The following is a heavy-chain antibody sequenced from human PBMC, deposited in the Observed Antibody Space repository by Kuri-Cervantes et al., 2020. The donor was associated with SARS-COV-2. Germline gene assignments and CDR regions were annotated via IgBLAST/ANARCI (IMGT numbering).Heavy chain of an antibody. CDR3: ARVHCISVSCFSAYPLDV. CDR1: GGTFISSS. CDR2: INLMFDSA. Sequence: SVKVSCKASGGTFISSSITWVRQAPGQGLEWMGRINLMFDSANYAQKVQGRVTITADKSTRNTYMELSSLTSEDTAVYYCARVHCISVSCFSAYPLDVWGQGTTVTVSS. V-gene: IGHV1-69*08. J-gene: IGHJ6*02. D-gene: IGHD2-2*01.